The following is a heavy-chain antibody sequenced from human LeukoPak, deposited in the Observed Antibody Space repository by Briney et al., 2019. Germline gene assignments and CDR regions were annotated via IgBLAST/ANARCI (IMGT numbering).Heavy chain of an antibody. Sequence: ASVKVSCKASGYTFTGYYMHWVRQAPGQGLEWMGWINPNSGGTNYAQKFQGRVTMTRDTSISTAYMELSRLRSDDTAVYYCARGPSKYPPRNIVATGGKGWFGPWGQGTLVTVSS. D-gene: IGHD5-12*01. V-gene: IGHV1-2*02. CDR2: INPNSGGT. CDR3: ARGPSKYPPRNIVATGGKGWFGP. J-gene: IGHJ5*02. CDR1: GYTFTGYY.